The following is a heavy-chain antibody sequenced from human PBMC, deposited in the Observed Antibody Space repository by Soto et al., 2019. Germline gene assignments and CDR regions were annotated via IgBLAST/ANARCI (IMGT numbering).Heavy chain of an antibody. CDR1: GGSFSGYY. Sequence: SETLSLTCAVYGGSFSGYYWTWIRQPPGTGLEWIGEIYHNGSTNYNSSLKSRVTISVDKSQNQFSLKLSSVTAADTAVYYCARTGHNWNDGVFDYWGQGTLVTVSS. CDR2: IYHNGST. J-gene: IGHJ4*02. CDR3: ARTGHNWNDGVFDY. V-gene: IGHV4-34*01. D-gene: IGHD1-20*01.